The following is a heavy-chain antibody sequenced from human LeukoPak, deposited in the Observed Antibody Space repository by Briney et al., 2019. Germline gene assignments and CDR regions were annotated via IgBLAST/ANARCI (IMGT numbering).Heavy chain of an antibody. Sequence: SGTLSLTCAVSGGSISSSSWWSWVRQPPGKGLEWIGEIYQSGSTNYNPSLKSRVTISIDKSKNQFSLKLTSVTAADTAVYYCARGGGDGYWFDPWGQGTLVTVSS. V-gene: IGHV4-4*02. D-gene: IGHD2-21*01. CDR3: ARGGGDGYWFDP. CDR2: IYQSGST. CDR1: GGSISSSSW. J-gene: IGHJ5*02.